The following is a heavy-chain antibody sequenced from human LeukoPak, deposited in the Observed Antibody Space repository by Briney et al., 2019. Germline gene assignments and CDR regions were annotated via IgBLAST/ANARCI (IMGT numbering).Heavy chain of an antibody. Sequence: PGGSLRLSCAASGFTFSNYGMTWVRQAPGKGLEWVSSISAGDVNIYYADSVKGRFTISRDNAKNSLYLQMNSLRAEDTAVYYCAGQSRLGYCSGGSCYSQPFDPWGQGTLVTVSS. CDR2: ISAGDVNI. V-gene: IGHV3-21*01. J-gene: IGHJ5*02. D-gene: IGHD2-15*01. CDR1: GFTFSNYG. CDR3: AGQSRLGYCSGGSCYSQPFDP.